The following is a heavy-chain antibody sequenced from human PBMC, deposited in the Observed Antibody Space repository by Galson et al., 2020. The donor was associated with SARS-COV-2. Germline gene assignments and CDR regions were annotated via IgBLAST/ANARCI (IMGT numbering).Heavy chain of an antibody. CDR2: INTNTGNP. CDR1: GYTFNNYA. V-gene: IGHV7-4-1*02. J-gene: IGHJ4*02. Sequence: ASVKVSCKASGYTFNNYALNWVRQAPGQGLEWMAWINTNTGNPTYAQGFTGRFVFSLDTSISTACLQISSLKAEDTAVYYCARGAGAWFGELLDYWGQGTLVTVSS. CDR3: ARGAGAWFGELLDY. D-gene: IGHD3-10*01.